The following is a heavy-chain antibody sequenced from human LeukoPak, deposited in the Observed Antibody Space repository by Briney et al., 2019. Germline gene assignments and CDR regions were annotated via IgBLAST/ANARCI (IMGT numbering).Heavy chain of an antibody. CDR3: AKALVGATRYYFDY. D-gene: IGHD1-26*01. J-gene: IGHJ4*02. Sequence: PGGSLRLSCVGSGFIFSDYAMTWVRQAPGKGLDWVSTISGSGLWIDYADSVKGRFTISRDNSKNTLYLQMNSLRAEDTAVYYCAKALVGATRYYFDYWGQGTLVTVSS. V-gene: IGHV3-23*01. CDR1: GFIFSDYA. CDR2: ISGSGLWI.